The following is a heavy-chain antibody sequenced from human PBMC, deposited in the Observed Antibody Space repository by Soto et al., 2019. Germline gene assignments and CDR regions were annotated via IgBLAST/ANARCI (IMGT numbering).Heavy chain of an antibody. Sequence: SETLSLTCTVSGGSISSSSYYWGWIRQPPGKGLEWIGTIYYSGSTCYNPSLTSRVTISVDTSKNQFSLKLSSVTAADTAVYYCARLRGYSYGQVDYWGQGTLVTVS. J-gene: IGHJ4*02. CDR1: GGSISSSSYY. CDR2: IYYSGST. CDR3: ARLRGYSYGQVDY. V-gene: IGHV4-39*01. D-gene: IGHD5-18*01.